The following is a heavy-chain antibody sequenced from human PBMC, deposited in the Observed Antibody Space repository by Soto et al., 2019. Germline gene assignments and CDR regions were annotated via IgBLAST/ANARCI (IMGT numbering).Heavy chain of an antibody. Sequence: EVQLLESGGGLVQPGGSLRLSCAASGFSFSHYAMSWVRQAPGKGLEWLSGIGGRGTSAYYADSVKGRFAISRDNSENTVFLQVNSLSADDTAVYFCAKSRYVDSSGDLYDFWGQGTLVTVSS. D-gene: IGHD3-22*01. V-gene: IGHV3-23*01. CDR1: GFSFSHYA. CDR3: AKSRYVDSSGDLYDF. CDR2: IGGRGTSA. J-gene: IGHJ4*02.